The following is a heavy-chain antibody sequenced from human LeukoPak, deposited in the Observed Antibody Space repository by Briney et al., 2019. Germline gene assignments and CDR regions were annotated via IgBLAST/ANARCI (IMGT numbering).Heavy chain of an antibody. V-gene: IGHV3-74*01. Sequence: SGGSLRLSCAASGFTFSSYWMHWVRQAPGEGLVWVSRISTDGTSTSYADSVKGRFTISRDNAKNTLYLQMNSLRAEDTAVYYCARRFLEWLRSVDAFDIWGQGTMVTVSS. J-gene: IGHJ3*02. CDR3: ARRFLEWLRSVDAFDI. CDR2: ISTDGTST. D-gene: IGHD3-3*01. CDR1: GFTFSSYW.